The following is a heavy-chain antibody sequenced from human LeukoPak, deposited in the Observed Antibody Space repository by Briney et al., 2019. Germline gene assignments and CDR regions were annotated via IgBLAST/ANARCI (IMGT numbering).Heavy chain of an antibody. D-gene: IGHD3-22*01. V-gene: IGHV3-21*01. Sequence: PGGSLRLSCAASGFTFSSYSMNWVRQAPGKGLEWVSSISSSSSYIYYADSVKGRFTISRDNAKNSLYLQMNSLRAEDTAVYYCARELDSSGPIKRGAFDIWGQGTMVTVSS. CDR3: ARELDSSGPIKRGAFDI. J-gene: IGHJ3*02. CDR2: ISSSSSYI. CDR1: GFTFSSYS.